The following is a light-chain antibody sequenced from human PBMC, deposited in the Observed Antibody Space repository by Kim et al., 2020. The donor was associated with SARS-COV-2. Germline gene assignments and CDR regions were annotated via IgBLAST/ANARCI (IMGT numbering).Light chain of an antibody. Sequence: SVGDRVTITCRATQDICNYLAWYQHRPGKAPRLLIHSASTLHSGIPSRFRGSGSGTEFTLTLSSLQPEDFATYYCHQLSSHPFTFGGGTKVDIK. CDR3: HQLSSHPFT. J-gene: IGKJ4*01. CDR1: QDICNY. V-gene: IGKV1-9*01. CDR2: SAS.